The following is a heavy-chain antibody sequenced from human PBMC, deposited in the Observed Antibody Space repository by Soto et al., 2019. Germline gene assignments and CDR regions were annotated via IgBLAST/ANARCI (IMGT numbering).Heavy chain of an antibody. V-gene: IGHV4-30-4*01. CDR3: PEGRLPGPPPPPLAY. J-gene: IGHJ4*02. D-gene: IGHD2-21*02. CDR2: VYYSGTT. CDR1: GGSVSSGDSY. Sequence: QVQLHESGPGLVKPSQTLSLTCTVSGGSVSSGDSYWTWIRQAPGKGLEWVGHVYYSGTTYYNPSPKGGLPRQVKTSKNQSPRTLGLVTAANTAGYFWPEGRLPGPPPPPLAYGAQGTRVTVSS.